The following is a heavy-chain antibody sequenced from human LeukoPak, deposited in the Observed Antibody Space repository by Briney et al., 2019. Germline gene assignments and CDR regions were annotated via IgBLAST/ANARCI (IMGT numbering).Heavy chain of an antibody. CDR3: ARERGYFDY. CDR2: IKQDGREK. D-gene: IGHD3-10*01. V-gene: IGHV3-7*01. J-gene: IGHJ4*02. Sequence: GGSLRLSCAASGFTFSSYWMSWVRQAPGKGLEWVANIKQDGREKYYVDSVKGRFTISRDNAKNSLYLQINSLRAEDAAVYYCARERGYFDYWGQGTLVTVSS. CDR1: GFTFSSYW.